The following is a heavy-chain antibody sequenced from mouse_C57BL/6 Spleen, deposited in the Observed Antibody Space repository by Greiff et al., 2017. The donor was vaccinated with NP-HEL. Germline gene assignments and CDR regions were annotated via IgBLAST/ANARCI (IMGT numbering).Heavy chain of an antibody. CDR1: GYSFTGYF. Sequence: EVQLQQSGPELVKPGDSVKISCKASGYSFTGYFMNWVMQSHGKSLEWIGRINPYNGDTFYNQKFKGKATLTVDKSSSTAHMELRSLTSEDSAFYYCATSTMIKSWFAYWGQGTLVTVSA. V-gene: IGHV1-20*01. CDR2: INPYNGDT. D-gene: IGHD2-4*01. CDR3: ATSTMIKSWFAY. J-gene: IGHJ3*01.